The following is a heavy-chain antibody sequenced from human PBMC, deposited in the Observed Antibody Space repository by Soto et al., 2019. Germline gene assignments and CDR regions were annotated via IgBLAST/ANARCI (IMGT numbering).Heavy chain of an antibody. D-gene: IGHD3-3*01. CDR3: AKGTAHTLLGVDTLFDY. CDR2: VSGNGGTT. J-gene: IGHJ4*02. V-gene: IGHV3-23*01. CDR1: GFPFGSHA. Sequence: EVQLLESGGGLVQPGGSLRLSCAASGFPFGSHAMSWVRQAPGKGLEWVSLVSGNGGTTNYADSVKGRFTISRDNSQKTLYLQMNSLRAEDTDIYYCAKGTAHTLLGVDTLFDYWGQGTLVTVSS.